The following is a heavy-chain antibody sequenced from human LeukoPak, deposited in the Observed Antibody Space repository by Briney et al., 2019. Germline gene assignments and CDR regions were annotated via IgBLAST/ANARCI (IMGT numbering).Heavy chain of an antibody. V-gene: IGHV4-4*02. D-gene: IGHD3-3*01. J-gene: IGHJ4*02. Sequence: SETLSLTCDVSGGSVTSTNWWPWVRQPTRKGLEGIGEVHLDGRTNYNPSLKSRLIMSVDLPENHISLKLTSVTAADTAVYYCAREGGFYRPLDYSGQGTLVTVAS. CDR3: AREGGFYRPLDY. CDR1: GGSVTSTNW. CDR2: VHLDGRT.